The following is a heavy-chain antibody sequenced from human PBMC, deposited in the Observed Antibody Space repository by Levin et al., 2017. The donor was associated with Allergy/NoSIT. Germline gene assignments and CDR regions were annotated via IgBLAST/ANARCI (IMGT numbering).Heavy chain of an antibody. Sequence: KISCKASGGTFSSYAISWVRQAPGQGLEWMGGIIPIFGTANYAQKFQGRVTITADESTSTAYMELSSLRSEDTAVYYCARGLTLAARPVPYYYYYGMDVWGQGTTVTVSS. CDR1: GGTFSSYA. J-gene: IGHJ6*02. CDR3: ARGLTLAARPVPYYYYYGMDV. D-gene: IGHD6-6*01. V-gene: IGHV1-69*01. CDR2: IIPIFGTA.